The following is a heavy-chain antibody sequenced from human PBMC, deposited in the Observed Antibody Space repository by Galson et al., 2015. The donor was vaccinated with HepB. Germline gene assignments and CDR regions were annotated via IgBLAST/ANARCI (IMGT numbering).Heavy chain of an antibody. CDR1: GYSFTSYW. CDR2: IYPGDSDT. CDR3: ARHPSFGSSSPGVNWFDP. Sequence: QSGAEVTKPGESLKISCKGSGYSFTSYWIGWVRQMPGKGLEWMGIIYPGDSDTRYSPSFQGQVTISADKSISTAYLQWSSLKASDTAMYYCARHPSFGSSSPGVNWFDPWGQGTLVTVSS. J-gene: IGHJ5*02. D-gene: IGHD6-13*01. V-gene: IGHV5-51*01.